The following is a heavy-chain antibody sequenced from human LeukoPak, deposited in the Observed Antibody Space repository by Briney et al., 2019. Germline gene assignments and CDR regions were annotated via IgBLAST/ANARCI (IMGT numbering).Heavy chain of an antibody. V-gene: IGHV1-2*02. CDR2: INPNSGGT. D-gene: IGHD3-9*01. Sequence: ASVKVSCKASEYTFTGYFMHWVRQAPGQGLEWMGWINPNSGGTNYAQKFQGRVTMTRDTSIGTAYMELSRMRSDDTAVYYCARRYSSHHDAFDIWGQGTMVTVSS. J-gene: IGHJ3*02. CDR1: EYTFTGYF. CDR3: ARRYSSHHDAFDI.